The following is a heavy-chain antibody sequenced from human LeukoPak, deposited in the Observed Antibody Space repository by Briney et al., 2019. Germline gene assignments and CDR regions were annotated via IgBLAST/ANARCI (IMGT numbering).Heavy chain of an antibody. V-gene: IGHV4-4*07. CDR1: GGSISSYY. CDR3: ARENTGSYREFDY. D-gene: IGHD1-26*01. J-gene: IGHJ4*02. Sequence: SETLSLTCTVSGGSISSYYWSWIRQPAGKGLEWIGRVYSGGSTNYNPSLKSRVTMSVDSSNNQFSLKLSSVTAADTAVFYCARENTGSYREFDYWGQGTLVTVSS. CDR2: VYSGGST.